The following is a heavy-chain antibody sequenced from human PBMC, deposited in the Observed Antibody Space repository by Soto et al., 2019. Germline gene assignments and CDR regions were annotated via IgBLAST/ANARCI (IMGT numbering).Heavy chain of an antibody. CDR3: ARGLGYCSGRSCSHAFDI. CDR2: INHSGST. V-gene: IGHV4-34*01. CDR1: GGSFSGYY. D-gene: IGHD2-15*01. J-gene: IGHJ3*02. Sequence: QVQLQQWGAGLLKPSETLSLTCAVYGGSFSGYYWSWIRQPPGKGLEWIGEINHSGSTNYNPSLKSQVTISVDTSKNQFSLKLSSVTAADTAVYYCARGLGYCSGRSCSHAFDIWGQGTMVTVSS.